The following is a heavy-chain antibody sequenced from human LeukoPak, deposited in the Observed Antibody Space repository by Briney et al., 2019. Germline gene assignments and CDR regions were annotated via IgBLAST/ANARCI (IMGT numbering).Heavy chain of an antibody. J-gene: IGHJ4*02. Sequence: PGGSLRLSCAASGFTFSSYWMSWVRQAPGKGLEWVANIKQDGSEKYYVDSVKSRFTISRDNAKNSLYLQMNSLRAEDTAVYYCARVQDDFWSGKADCWGQGTLVTVSS. CDR2: IKQDGSEK. CDR1: GFTFSSYW. V-gene: IGHV3-7*01. D-gene: IGHD3-3*01. CDR3: ARVQDDFWSGKADC.